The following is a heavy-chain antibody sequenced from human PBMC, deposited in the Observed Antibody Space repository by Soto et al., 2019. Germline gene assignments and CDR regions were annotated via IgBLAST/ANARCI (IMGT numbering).Heavy chain of an antibody. CDR2: IIPIFGTA. J-gene: IGHJ6*02. CDR1: GGTFSSYA. D-gene: IGHD3-10*01. V-gene: IGHV1-69*13. CDR3: ARDFNRPLWFGELLYHSYGMDV. Sequence: ASVKVSCKASGGTFSSYAISWVRQAPGQGLEWMGGIIPIFGTANYAQKFQGRVTITADESTSTAYMELSSLRSEDTALYYCARDFNRPLWFGELLYHSYGMDVWGQGTTVTVSS.